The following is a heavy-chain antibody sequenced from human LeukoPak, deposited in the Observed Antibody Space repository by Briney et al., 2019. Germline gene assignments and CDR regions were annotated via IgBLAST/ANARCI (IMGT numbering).Heavy chain of an antibody. CDR2: ISSSSSYI. CDR1: GFTFSSYS. V-gene: IGHV3-21*01. J-gene: IGHJ5*02. CDR3: ARDRGQWLRLRGWFDP. Sequence: GGSLRLSCAASGFTFSSYSMNWVRQAPGKGLEWVSSISSSSSYIYYADSVKGRFTISRDNAKNSLYLQMNSLRAEDTAVYYCARDRGQWLRLRGWFDPWGQGTLVTASS. D-gene: IGHD5-12*01.